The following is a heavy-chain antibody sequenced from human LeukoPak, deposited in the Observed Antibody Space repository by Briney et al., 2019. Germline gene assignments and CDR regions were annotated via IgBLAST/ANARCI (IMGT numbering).Heavy chain of an antibody. Sequence: ASVKVSCKASGYTFTGYYMHWVRQAPGQGLEWMGWINPNSGGTNYAQKFQGWVTMTRDTSISTAYMELSRLRSDDTAVYYCARGGPLWFGESQYFQHWGQGTLVTVSS. CDR2: INPNSGGT. J-gene: IGHJ1*01. CDR3: ARGGPLWFGESQYFQH. CDR1: GYTFTGYY. D-gene: IGHD3-10*01. V-gene: IGHV1-2*04.